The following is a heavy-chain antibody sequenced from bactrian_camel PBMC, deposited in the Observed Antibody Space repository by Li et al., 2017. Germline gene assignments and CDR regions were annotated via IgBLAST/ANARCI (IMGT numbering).Heavy chain of an antibody. V-gene: IGHV3S9*01. J-gene: IGHJ4*01. CDR2: IKSDGST. Sequence: VQLVESGGGSVEVGGSLKLSCTASEFTFVDSDVGWYRRVPDTACEWVSTIKSDGSTLYADPVKGRFTISQNDAKNVVYLQMDNMKLDDTAMYYCAPDSSPQMGCYWTRGTQVTVS. CDR3: APDSSPQMGCY. CDR1: EFTFVDSD. D-gene: IGHD3*01.